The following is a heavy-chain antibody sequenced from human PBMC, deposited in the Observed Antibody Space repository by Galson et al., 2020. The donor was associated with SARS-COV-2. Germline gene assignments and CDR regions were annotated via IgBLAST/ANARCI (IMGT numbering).Heavy chain of an antibody. D-gene: IGHD5-12*01. J-gene: IGHJ4*02. CDR2: LFFDGSEK. Sequence: GESLKISCAASGFTFSYHALHWVRPAPGKGLEWVAQLFFDGSEKYYGDSVRGRFTISRDSAKNTVYLQMNNLRVDDAAVYYCASDGRSSRGLTFDYWGQGALLTVSS. CDR1: GFTFSYHA. CDR3: ASDGRSSRGLTFDY. V-gene: IGHV3-33*01.